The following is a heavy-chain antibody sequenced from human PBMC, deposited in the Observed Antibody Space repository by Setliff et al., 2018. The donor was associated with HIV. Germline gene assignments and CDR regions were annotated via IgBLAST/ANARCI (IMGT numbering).Heavy chain of an antibody. CDR2: VYTSGST. CDR1: GGSISSGSYY. V-gene: IGHV4-61*09. CDR3: ASGYGSGSYPGD. J-gene: IGHJ4*02. Sequence: SETLSLTCTVSGGSISSGSYYWSWIRQPAGKGLEWIGHVYTSGSTDYNPSLKSRVTISVDTSKNQFSLKLSSVTAADTAVYYCASGYGSGSYPGDWGQGTLVTVSS. D-gene: IGHD3-10*01.